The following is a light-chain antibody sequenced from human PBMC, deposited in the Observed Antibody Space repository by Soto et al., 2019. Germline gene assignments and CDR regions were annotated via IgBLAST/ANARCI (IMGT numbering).Light chain of an antibody. Sequence: DIQMTQSPSTLSASVGDSVTITCRASQTIRSLLAWYQQKPGKAPKALIYDASRLGSGVPSRFSGSGSGTEFTLTISSLQSEDFAVYYCQQYNNWPRTFGQGTKVDI. J-gene: IGKJ1*01. CDR2: DAS. V-gene: IGKV1-5*01. CDR1: QTIRSL. CDR3: QQYNNWPRT.